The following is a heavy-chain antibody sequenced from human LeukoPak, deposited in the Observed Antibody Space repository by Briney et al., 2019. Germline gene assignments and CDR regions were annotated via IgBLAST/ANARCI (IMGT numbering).Heavy chain of an antibody. Sequence: SETLSLTCAVYGGSFSGYYWSWIRQPPGKGLEWIGEINHSGSTNYNPSLKSRVTISVDTSKNQFPLKLSSVTAADTAVYYCARGLQRSDYWGQGTLVTVSS. V-gene: IGHV4-34*01. D-gene: IGHD2-2*01. CDR2: INHSGST. CDR1: GGSFSGYY. J-gene: IGHJ4*02. CDR3: ARGLQRSDY.